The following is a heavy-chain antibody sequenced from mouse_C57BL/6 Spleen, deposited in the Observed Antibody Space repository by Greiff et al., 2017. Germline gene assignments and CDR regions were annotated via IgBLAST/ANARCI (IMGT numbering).Heavy chain of an antibody. D-gene: IGHD1-1*01. CDR1: GYTFTSYW. V-gene: IGHV1-64*01. CDR3: ATPLRTEFAY. J-gene: IGHJ3*01. CDR2: IHPNSGST. Sequence: QVQLQQSGAELVKPGASVKLSCKASGYTFTSYWMHWVKQRPGQGLEWIGMIHPNSGSTNYHAKFKSKATLTVDKSSSTAYMQLSSLTSEDSAVYYCATPLRTEFAYWGQGTLVTVSA.